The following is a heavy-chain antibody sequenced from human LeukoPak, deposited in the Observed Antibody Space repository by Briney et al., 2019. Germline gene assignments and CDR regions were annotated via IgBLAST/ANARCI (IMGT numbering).Heavy chain of an antibody. CDR2: NSGSGGST. D-gene: IGHD3-3*01. CDR3: AKDAKRNYDFWDRFDY. Sequence: PGGPLRLSCAASGFTFSTYAMSWVRQAPGKGLEWVSANSGSGGSTYYADSVKGRFTISRDNSKNTLYLQMNSLRAEDTALYYCAKDAKRNYDFWDRFDYWGQGTLVTVSS. V-gene: IGHV3-23*01. CDR1: GFTFSTYA. J-gene: IGHJ4*02.